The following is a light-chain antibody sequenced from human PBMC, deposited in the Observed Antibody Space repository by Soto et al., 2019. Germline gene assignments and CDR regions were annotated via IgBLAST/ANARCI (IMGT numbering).Light chain of an antibody. V-gene: IGLV2-8*01. CDR3: KSYAGSNTYV. CDR1: KNDIGVYDF. J-gene: IGLJ1*01. Sequence: SALTQPPSASGPPGQSVTISCTGTKNDIGVYDFVSWYQHHPGKAPRLIIYEVVQRPSGVPDRFSGSRSGNTASLTVSGLQAADEADYFCKSYAGSNTYVFGSGTKVTVL. CDR2: EVV.